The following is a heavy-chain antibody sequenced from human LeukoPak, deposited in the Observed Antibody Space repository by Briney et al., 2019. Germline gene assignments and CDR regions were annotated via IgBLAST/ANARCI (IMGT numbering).Heavy chain of an antibody. Sequence: GGSLRLSCAASGFTFSSYAMSWVRQAPGKGLEWVSAISGSGGSTYYADSVKGRFTISRDNSKNTLYLQMNSLRAEDTAVYYCAKDSEPLLGFGELRYYYGMDVWGQGTTVTVSS. D-gene: IGHD3-10*01. CDR3: AKDSEPLLGFGELRYYYGMDV. V-gene: IGHV3-23*01. J-gene: IGHJ6*02. CDR1: GFTFSSYA. CDR2: ISGSGGST.